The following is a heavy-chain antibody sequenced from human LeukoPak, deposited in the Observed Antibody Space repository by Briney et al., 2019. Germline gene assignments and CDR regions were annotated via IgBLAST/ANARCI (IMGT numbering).Heavy chain of an antibody. D-gene: IGHD4-11*01. CDR3: ARKAVTSSGHFDY. Sequence: SETLSLTCAVYGGSFSGYYWSWIRQPPGKGLEWIGEINHSGSTNYNPSLKSRVTISVDTSKNQFSLKLSSVTAADTAVYYCARKAVTSSGHFDYWGQGTLVTVSS. CDR1: GGSFSGYY. V-gene: IGHV4-34*01. J-gene: IGHJ4*02. CDR2: INHSGST.